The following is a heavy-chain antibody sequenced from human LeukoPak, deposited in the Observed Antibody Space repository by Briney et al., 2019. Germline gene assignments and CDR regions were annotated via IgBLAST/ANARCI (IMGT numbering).Heavy chain of an antibody. J-gene: IGHJ3*02. CDR2: INHSGST. CDR1: GGSFSGYY. D-gene: IGHD3-16*02. V-gene: IGHV4-34*01. Sequence: SETLSLTCAVYGGSFSGYYWSWIRQPPGKGLEWIGEINHSGSTNYNPSLKSRVTISVDTSKNQFSLKLSSVTAADTAVYYCAREGGVYDYVWGSYRPDAFDIWGQGTMVTVSS. CDR3: AREGGVYDYVWGSYRPDAFDI.